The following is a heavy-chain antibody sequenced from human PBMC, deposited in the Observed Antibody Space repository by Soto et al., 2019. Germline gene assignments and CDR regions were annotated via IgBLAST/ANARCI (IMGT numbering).Heavy chain of an antibody. CDR3: AMGFEGCSSTSCYPRRWNYYYGMDV. J-gene: IGHJ6*02. CDR2: IYTSGST. Sequence: PSETLSLTCTVSGGSISSYYWSWIRQPAGKGLEWIGRIYTSGSTNYNPSLKSRVTMSVDTSKNQFSLKLSSVTAADTAVYYCAMGFEGCSSTSCYPRRWNYYYGMDVWGQGTTVTV. V-gene: IGHV4-4*07. D-gene: IGHD2-2*01. CDR1: GGSISSYY.